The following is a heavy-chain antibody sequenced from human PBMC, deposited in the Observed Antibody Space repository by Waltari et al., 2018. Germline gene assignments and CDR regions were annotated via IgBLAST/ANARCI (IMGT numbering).Heavy chain of an antibody. Sequence: QVQLVGSGGGVVQPGRSLRLSCAASGFTLSEYGMHWVRQGPGKGLEWVALISYDETNKHYADSVKGRFTISRDNSKNPLYLQMNSVRAEDTAIYYCAILDYFGSGTFDNVGYWGQGTRVTVSS. CDR2: ISYDETNK. CDR3: AILDYFGSGTFDNVGY. CDR1: GFTLSEYG. J-gene: IGHJ4*02. D-gene: IGHD3-10*01. V-gene: IGHV3-30*03.